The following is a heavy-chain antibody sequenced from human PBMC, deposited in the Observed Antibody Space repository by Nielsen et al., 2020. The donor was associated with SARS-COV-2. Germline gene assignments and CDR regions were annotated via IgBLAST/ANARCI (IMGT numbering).Heavy chain of an antibody. CDR1: GFTLSTYA. CDR3: ARDWSRAADV. J-gene: IGHJ3*01. CDR2: LSGDGVGT. Sequence: GESLKISCAASGFTLSTYAMSWVRQAPGKGLEWVSTLSGDGVGTYYADSVKGRFTISRDNAKNSMSLQMNSLRVEDTAVYYCARDWSRAADVWGQGTMVTVSS. V-gene: IGHV3-23*01. D-gene: IGHD2-15*01.